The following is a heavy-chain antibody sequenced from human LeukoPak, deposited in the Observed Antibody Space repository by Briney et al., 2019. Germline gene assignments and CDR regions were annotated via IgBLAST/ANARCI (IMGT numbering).Heavy chain of an antibody. J-gene: IGHJ3*02. CDR1: GDSFSSHY. CDR2: ISYIGTT. V-gene: IGHV4-59*11. D-gene: IGHD4-17*01. Sequence: SETLSLTCAVSGDSFSSHYWTWIRQSPGRGLEWIGYISYIGTTNYNPSLKSRVTISIDTSKNQFSLKLSSVTTADTAVYYCARDLVTVTKGFDIWGLGTMVSVSS. CDR3: ARDLVTVTKGFDI.